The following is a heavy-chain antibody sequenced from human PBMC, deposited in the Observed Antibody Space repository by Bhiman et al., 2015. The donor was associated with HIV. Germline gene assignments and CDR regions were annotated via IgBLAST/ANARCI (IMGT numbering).Heavy chain of an antibody. CDR2: IGFAGDT. Sequence: EVQLVESGGGLVQPGGSLRLSCAASGFTFSSHDMHWVRQATGKGLEWVSAIGFAGDTYYSGSVKGRFTISRESAKNSLYLQMNSLRAGDTAVYYCARGVHFKLGYYMDVWGKGATVTV. V-gene: IGHV3-13*01. J-gene: IGHJ6*03. CDR1: GFTFSSHD. CDR3: ARGVHFKLGYYMDV. D-gene: IGHD3-10*01.